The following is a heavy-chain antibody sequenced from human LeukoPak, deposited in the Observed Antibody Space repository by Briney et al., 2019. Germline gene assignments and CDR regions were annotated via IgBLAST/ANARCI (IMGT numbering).Heavy chain of an antibody. CDR1: GGTFSSYA. D-gene: IGHD2-2*01. CDR3: ARDGGEYCSSTSCDPGY. Sequence: ASVKVSCKASGGTFSSYAISWVRQAPGQGPEWMGRIIPIFGTANYAQKFQGRVTITADKSTSTAYMELSSLRSEDTAVYYCARDGGEYCSSTSCDPGYWGQGTLVTVSS. V-gene: IGHV1-69*06. J-gene: IGHJ4*02. CDR2: IIPIFGTA.